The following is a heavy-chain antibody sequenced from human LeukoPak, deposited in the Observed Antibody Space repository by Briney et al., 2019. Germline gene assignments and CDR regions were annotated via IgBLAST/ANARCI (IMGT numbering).Heavy chain of an antibody. Sequence: GGSLRLSCAASGLTVSSNCMSWVRQAPGKGLEWVSLIYNGGSTYYTDSVKGRFTISRDNSKNTLYLQMNSLRAEDTAVYYCARRAGDYSHPYDYWGQGILVTVSS. CDR2: IYNGGST. V-gene: IGHV3-53*01. CDR3: ARRAGDYSHPYDY. CDR1: GLTVSSNC. D-gene: IGHD3-22*01. J-gene: IGHJ4*02.